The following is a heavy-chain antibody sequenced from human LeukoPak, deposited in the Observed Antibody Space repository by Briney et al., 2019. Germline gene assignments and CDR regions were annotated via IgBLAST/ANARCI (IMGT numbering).Heavy chain of an antibody. CDR1: GFTFSSYG. D-gene: IGHD3-22*01. CDR3: AKEKYDSSGYYWLGVGGAFDI. Sequence: GGSLRLSCAASGFTFSSYGVHWVRQAPGKGLEWVAFIRYDGSNKYYADSVKGRFTISRDNSKNTLYLQMNSLRAEDTAVYYCAKEKYDSSGYYWLGVGGAFDIWGQGTMVTVSS. CDR2: IRYDGSNK. J-gene: IGHJ3*02. V-gene: IGHV3-30*02.